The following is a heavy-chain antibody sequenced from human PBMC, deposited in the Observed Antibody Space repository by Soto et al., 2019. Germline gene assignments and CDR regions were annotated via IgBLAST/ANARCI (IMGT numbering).Heavy chain of an antibody. CDR3: ARSQSSGWHHLDY. V-gene: IGHV4-39*01. CDR2: VYYSGST. Sequence: SETLSLTCTASGGSISSRSYYWCWIRQPPGKGLEWIGSVYYSGSTYYNPSLKSRVTTSVDTSKNQFSLKLSSVTPADTAVYYCARSQSSGWHHLDYWGQGTLVTVSS. J-gene: IGHJ4*02. D-gene: IGHD6-19*01. CDR1: GGSISSRSYY.